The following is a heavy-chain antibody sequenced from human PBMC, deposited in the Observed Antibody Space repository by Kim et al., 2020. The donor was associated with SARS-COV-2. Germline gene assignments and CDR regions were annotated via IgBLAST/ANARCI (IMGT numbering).Heavy chain of an antibody. J-gene: IGHJ6*02. CDR3: AKHGSGGTFYYYYGMDV. Sequence: GGSLRLSCAASGFTFDDYAMHWVRQAPGKGLEWVSGISWNSGSIGYADSVKGRFTISRDNAKNSLYLQMNSLRAEDTALYYCAKHGSGGTFYYYYGMDVWGQGTTVTVSS. CDR2: ISWNSGSI. CDR1: GFTFDDYA. V-gene: IGHV3-9*01. D-gene: IGHD3-10*01.